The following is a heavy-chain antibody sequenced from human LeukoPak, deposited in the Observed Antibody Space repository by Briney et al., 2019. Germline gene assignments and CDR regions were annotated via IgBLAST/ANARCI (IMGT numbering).Heavy chain of an antibody. Sequence: ASVKVSCKASGYTFTSYDINWVRQATGQGLEWMGWMNPNSGNTGYAQKFQGRVTMTRNTSISTAYVELSSLRSEDTAVYYCARGRTRYSGYDYGYWGQGTLVTVSS. CDR1: GYTFTSYD. CDR3: ARGRTRYSGYDYGY. J-gene: IGHJ4*02. V-gene: IGHV1-8*01. CDR2: MNPNSGNT. D-gene: IGHD5-12*01.